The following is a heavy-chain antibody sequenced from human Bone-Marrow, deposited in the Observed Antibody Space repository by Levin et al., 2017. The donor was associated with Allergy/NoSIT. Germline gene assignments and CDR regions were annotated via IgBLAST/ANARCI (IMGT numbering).Heavy chain of an antibody. CDR3: AKGVRVAAIGNWFDP. J-gene: IGHJ5*02. D-gene: IGHD5-12*01. Sequence: GESLKISCVVSGITLTNSAMAWVRQAPGKGLEGISTSNYNGGTYYADSVKGRFTISRDISKNTVYLQMSSLRVEDTAMYYCAKGVRVAAIGNWFDPWGQGTLVTVSS. V-gene: IGHV3-23*01. CDR1: GITLTNSA. CDR2: SNYNGGT.